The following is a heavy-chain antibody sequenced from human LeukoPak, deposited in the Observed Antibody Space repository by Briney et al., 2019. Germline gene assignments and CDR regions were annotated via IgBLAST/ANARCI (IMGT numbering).Heavy chain of an antibody. CDR2: ISYDGSNK. D-gene: IGHD2-2*01. Sequence: GRSPRLSCAASGFTFSSYAMHWVHQAAGMGLAWVAVISYDGSNKYYADSVKGRFTISRDNSKNTLYLQMNSLRAEDTAVYYCARDLKESTEYYFDYWGQGTLVTVSS. J-gene: IGHJ4*02. V-gene: IGHV3-30*04. CDR1: GFTFSSYA. CDR3: ARDLKESTEYYFDY.